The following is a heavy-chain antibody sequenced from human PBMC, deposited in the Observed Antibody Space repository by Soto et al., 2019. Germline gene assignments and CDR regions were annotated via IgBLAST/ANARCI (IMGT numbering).Heavy chain of an antibody. CDR1: GFTFSSYW. D-gene: IGHD3-3*01. CDR2: IKQDGSEK. CDR3: ARDKNYDFWSGPMDV. Sequence: PGGSLRLSCAASGFTFSSYWMSWVRQAPGKGLEWVANIKQDGSEKYYVDSVKGRFTISRDNAKNSLYLQMNSLRAEDTAVYYCARDKNYDFWSGPMDVWGQGTTVTVS. J-gene: IGHJ6*02. V-gene: IGHV3-7*05.